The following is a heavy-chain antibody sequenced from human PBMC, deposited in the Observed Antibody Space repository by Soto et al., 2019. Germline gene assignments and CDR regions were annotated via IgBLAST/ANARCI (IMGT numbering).Heavy chain of an antibody. V-gene: IGHV3-33*01. J-gene: IGHJ3*02. D-gene: IGHD6-19*01. CDR1: GFTFSSYG. CDR2: IWYDGSNK. CDR3: ARDRLAVAALGLDAFDI. Sequence: ESGGGVVQPGRSLRLSCAASGFTFSSYGMHWVRQAPGKGLEWVAVIWYDGSNKYYADSVKGRFTISRDNSKNTLYLQMNSLRAEDTAVYYCARDRLAVAALGLDAFDIWGQGTMVTVSS.